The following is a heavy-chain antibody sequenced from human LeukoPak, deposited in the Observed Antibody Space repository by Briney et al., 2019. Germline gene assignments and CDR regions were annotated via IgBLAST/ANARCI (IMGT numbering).Heavy chain of an antibody. CDR2: ISTYSGNT. CDR1: GYTFTSYG. D-gene: IGHD2-21*02. V-gene: IGHV1-18*01. Sequence: ASVKVSCKASGYTFTSYGISWLRQAPGQGLGWMGWISTYSGNTNYAQKLQGRITMTIETSTSTAYMELRSLRSDDTAVYYCARGGSRVVTYGNFDYWGQGTLVTVSS. J-gene: IGHJ4*02. CDR3: ARGGSRVVTYGNFDY.